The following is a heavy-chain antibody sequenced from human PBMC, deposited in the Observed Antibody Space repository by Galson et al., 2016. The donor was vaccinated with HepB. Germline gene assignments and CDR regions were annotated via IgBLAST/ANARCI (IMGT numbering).Heavy chain of an antibody. D-gene: IGHD2-21*01. CDR2: IKQDGSEK. J-gene: IGHJ6*03. V-gene: IGHV3-7*04. Sequence: SLRLSCAASGFTFNLYYMSWVRQAPGRGLEWVANIKQDGSEKYYVDSVKGRFTISRDNANNSLHLQMNSLRAEDTAEYYCARDRISGSVHIVAYSYYMDVWGKGTTVTVSS. CDR3: ARDRISGSVHIVAYSYYMDV. CDR1: GFTFNLYY.